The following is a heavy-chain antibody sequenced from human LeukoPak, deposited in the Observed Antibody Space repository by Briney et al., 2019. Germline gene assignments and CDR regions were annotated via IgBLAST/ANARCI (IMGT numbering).Heavy chain of an antibody. CDR3: ARDEGIPYSRGFGWFDP. D-gene: IGHD6-13*01. CDR2: INPNSGGT. J-gene: IGHJ5*02. V-gene: IGHV1-2*02. CDR1: GYTFTGYY. Sequence: ASVKVSCKASGYTFTGYYMHWVRQAPGQGLEWMGWINPNSGGTNYAQKFQGRVTMTRDTSISTAYMELSRLRSDDTAVYYCARDEGIPYSRGFGWFDPWGQGTLVTVSS.